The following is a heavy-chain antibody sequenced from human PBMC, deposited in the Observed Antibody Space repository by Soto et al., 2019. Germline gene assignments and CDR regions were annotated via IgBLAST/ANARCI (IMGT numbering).Heavy chain of an antibody. V-gene: IGHV1-8*01. Sequence: QVQLVQSGAEVKKPGASLRVSCKASGFSFTNFGIHWVRQASGQGLEWVGWIDPNTGATVFVQKFQGRASRSTTTSTSTAYMEVSGLRVDDTAVYYCARGRGGAAEGGLDQWGQGIVVIVST. CDR2: IDPNTGAT. CDR1: GFSFTNFG. D-gene: IGHD6-13*01. J-gene: IGHJ4*02. CDR3: ARGRGGAAEGGLDQ.